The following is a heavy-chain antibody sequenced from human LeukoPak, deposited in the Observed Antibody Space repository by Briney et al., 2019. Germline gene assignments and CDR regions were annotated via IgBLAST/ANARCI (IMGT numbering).Heavy chain of an antibody. CDR2: INPNSGGT. V-gene: IGHV1-2*04. Sequence: ASVKVSCKASGYIFTSYDINWVRQAPGQGLEWMGWINPNSGGTNYAQKFQGWVTMTRDTSISTAYMELSRLRSDDTAVYYCARDRASGGFDYWGQGTLVTVSS. D-gene: IGHD3-10*01. CDR1: GYIFTSYD. CDR3: ARDRASGGFDY. J-gene: IGHJ4*02.